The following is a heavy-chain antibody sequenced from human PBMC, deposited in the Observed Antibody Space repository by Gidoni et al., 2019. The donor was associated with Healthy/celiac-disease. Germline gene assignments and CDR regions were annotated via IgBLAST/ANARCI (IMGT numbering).Heavy chain of an antibody. CDR1: GFTFSSYW. CDR3: ARSGYYYASAGWFDP. Sequence: EVQLVESGGGLVQPGGSLRLSCAASGFTFSSYWMSWGRQAPGKGLEWVANIKQDGSEKYYVDSVKGRFTISRDNAKNSLYLQMNSLRAEDTAVYYCARSGYYYASAGWFDPWGQGTLVTVSS. D-gene: IGHD3-10*01. CDR2: IKQDGSEK. V-gene: IGHV3-7*03. J-gene: IGHJ5*02.